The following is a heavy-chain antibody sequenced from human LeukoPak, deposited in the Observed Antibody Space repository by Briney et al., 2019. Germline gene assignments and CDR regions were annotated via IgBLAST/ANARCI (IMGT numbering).Heavy chain of an antibody. V-gene: IGHV3-30-3*01. CDR3: ARDSKGGSYRPTEYYFDY. CDR2: ISYDGSNK. D-gene: IGHD3-16*02. Sequence: PGGSLRLSCAASGFTFSSYAMHWVRQAPGKGLEWVAVISYDGSNKYYADSVKGRFTISRDNSKNTLYLQMNSLRAEDTAVYYCARDSKGGSYRPTEYYFDYWGQGTLVTVSS. J-gene: IGHJ4*02. CDR1: GFTFSSYA.